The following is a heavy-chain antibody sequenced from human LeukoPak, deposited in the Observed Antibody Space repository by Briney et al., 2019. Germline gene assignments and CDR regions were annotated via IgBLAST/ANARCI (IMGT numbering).Heavy chain of an antibody. CDR2: IYASGST. J-gene: IGHJ3*02. CDR3: ARRSVFTDAFDI. CDR1: GGSISSHF. Sequence: SETLSLTCTVSGGSISSHFWSWIRQPAGKGLEWFGRIYASGSTNYNPSLKSRVTMSVDTSKNQFSLKLSSVTAVDTAVYYCARRSVFTDAFDIWGQGTMVTVSS. D-gene: IGHD3-10*01. V-gene: IGHV4-4*07.